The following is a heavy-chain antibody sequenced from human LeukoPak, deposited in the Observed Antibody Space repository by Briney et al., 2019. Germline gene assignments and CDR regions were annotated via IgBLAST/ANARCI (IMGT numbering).Heavy chain of an antibody. CDR3: ARDRGDYYDSSGYLMGLDY. V-gene: IGHV1-18*01. CDR2: ISAYNGNT. D-gene: IGHD3-22*01. Sequence: ASVKVSCKASGYTFTSYGISWVRQAPGQGLEWMGWISAYNGNTNYAQKLQGRVTMTTDTSTCTAYMELRSLRSDDTAVYYCARDRGDYYDSSGYLMGLDYWGQGTLVTVSS. CDR1: GYTFTSYG. J-gene: IGHJ4*02.